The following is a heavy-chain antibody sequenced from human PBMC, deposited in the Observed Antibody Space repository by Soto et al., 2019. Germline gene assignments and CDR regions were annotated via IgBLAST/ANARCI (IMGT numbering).Heavy chain of an antibody. CDR1: GDSISTYY. CDR2: IYNSGST. D-gene: IGHD3-16*01. Sequence: SETLSLTXTVSGDSISTYYWSWIRQPPGKGLEWIGYIYNSGSTKYNPSLKSRVTISVDTSKNHFSLKLNSVTAADTAVYYCARGRFDYIWGSPAPYLDYWGQGALVTVSS. J-gene: IGHJ4*02. V-gene: IGHV4-59*01. CDR3: ARGRFDYIWGSPAPYLDY.